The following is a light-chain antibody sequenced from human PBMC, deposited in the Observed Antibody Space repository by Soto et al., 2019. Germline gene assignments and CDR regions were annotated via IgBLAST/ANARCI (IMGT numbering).Light chain of an antibody. CDR2: DVK. Sequence: QSVLTQPASVSGSPGQSITISCTGTSSAIGAYNYVSWYQQHPGKAPKLMIYDVKIRTSGVSSRFSGSKSGNTASLTISGLQAEDAADYYCSSWTTTTTMIFGGGTKRTVL. CDR1: SSAIGAYNY. J-gene: IGLJ2*01. V-gene: IGLV2-14*03. CDR3: SSWTTTTTMI.